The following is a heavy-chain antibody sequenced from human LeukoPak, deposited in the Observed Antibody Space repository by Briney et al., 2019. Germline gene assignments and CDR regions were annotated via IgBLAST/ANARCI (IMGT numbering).Heavy chain of an antibody. Sequence: GGSLRLSCAASGFTFSGYDMNWVRQAPGKGLEWVSYISSSGTTIYYADSVKGRFTISRDNAKNSLSLQMNSLRAEDTPVYYCARYIGGIGVWGQGTTVTVSS. CDR3: ARYIGGIGV. CDR1: GFTFSGYD. J-gene: IGHJ6*02. V-gene: IGHV3-48*03. CDR2: ISSSGTTI.